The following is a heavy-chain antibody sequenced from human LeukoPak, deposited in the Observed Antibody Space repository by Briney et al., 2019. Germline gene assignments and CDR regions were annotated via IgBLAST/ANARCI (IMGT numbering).Heavy chain of an antibody. J-gene: IGHJ4*02. V-gene: IGHV4-34*01. CDR1: GGSFSGYY. CDR2: INHSGST. CDR3: ARTSSGWYIRTSDY. D-gene: IGHD6-19*01. Sequence: SETLSLTCAVYGGSFSGYYWSWIRQPPGKGLEWIGEINHSGSTNYNPSLKSRVTISVDTSKNQFSLKLSSVTAADTAVYYCARTSSGWYIRTSDYWGQGTLDTVSS.